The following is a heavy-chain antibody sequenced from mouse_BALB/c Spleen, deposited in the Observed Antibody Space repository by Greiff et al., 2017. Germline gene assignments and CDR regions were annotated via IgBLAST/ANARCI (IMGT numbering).Heavy chain of an antibody. J-gene: IGHJ1*01. CDR3: VRDQYLHWYFDV. D-gene: IGHD2-10*02. CDR1: GFSLTSYD. V-gene: IGHV2-9-2*01. Sequence: QVQLKESGPGLVAPSQSLSITCTVSGFSLTSYDISWIRQPPGKGLEWLGVIWTGGGTNYNSAFMSRLSISKDNSKSQVFLKMNSLQTDDTAIYYCVRDQYLHWYFDVWGAGTTVTVSS. CDR2: IWTGGGT.